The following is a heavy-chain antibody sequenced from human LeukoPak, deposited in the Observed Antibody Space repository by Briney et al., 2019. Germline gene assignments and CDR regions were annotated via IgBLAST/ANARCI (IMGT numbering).Heavy chain of an antibody. J-gene: IGHJ3*02. V-gene: IGHV3-21*01. CDR3: ARDREYGGHSSPDAFDI. CDR1: GFTFSSYS. Sequence: GGSLRLSCAASGFTFSSYSMNWVRQAPGKGLEWVSSTSSSSSYIYYADSVKGRFTISRDNAKNSLYLQMNSLRAEDTAVYYCARDREYGGHSSPDAFDIWGQGTMVTVSS. CDR2: TSSSSSYI. D-gene: IGHD2/OR15-2a*01.